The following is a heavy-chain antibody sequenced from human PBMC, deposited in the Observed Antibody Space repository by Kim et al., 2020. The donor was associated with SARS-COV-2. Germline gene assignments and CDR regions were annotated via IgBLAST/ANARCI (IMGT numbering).Heavy chain of an antibody. CDR1: GFTFSSSE. D-gene: IGHD6-6*01. V-gene: IGHV3-48*03. CDR2: ISSSGCTT. J-gene: IGHJ6*02. CDR3: ARDRHWPCLARHYYYYGIAV. Sequence: GGSLRLSCAASGFTFSSSEMNWVRQAPGKGLEWVSYISSSGCTTYYADSVKGRFTISRDNSKNSLYLQMDNLRAEDTAVYYCARDRHWPCLARHYYYYGIAVWGQGATVTVS.